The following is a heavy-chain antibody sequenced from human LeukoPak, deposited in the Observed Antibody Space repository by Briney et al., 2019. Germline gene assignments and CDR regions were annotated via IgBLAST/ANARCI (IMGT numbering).Heavy chain of an antibody. Sequence: GGSLRLSCAASGFTFSSYGMHWVRQAPGKGLEWVAVISYDGSNKYYADSVKGRFTISRDNSKNTLYLQVNSLRAEDTAVYYCAKEDIVVVPAAIRRSYYYYGMGVWGKGTTVTVSS. J-gene: IGHJ6*04. CDR3: AKEDIVVVPAAIRRSYYYYGMGV. CDR2: ISYDGSNK. V-gene: IGHV3-30*18. CDR1: GFTFSSYG. D-gene: IGHD2-2*01.